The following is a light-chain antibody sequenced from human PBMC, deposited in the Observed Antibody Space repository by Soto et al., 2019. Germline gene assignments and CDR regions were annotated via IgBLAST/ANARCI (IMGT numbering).Light chain of an antibody. CDR1: SSGVGGYNY. Sequence: QSALTQPASVSGSPGQSITISCTGTSSGVGGYNYVSWYQQHPGKAPKLMIYEVSNRPSGVSNRFSGSKSGNTASLTISGLQAEDEADYYCSSYTRSILLFGGGTKLTV. CDR3: SSYTRSILL. CDR2: EVS. V-gene: IGLV2-14*01. J-gene: IGLJ2*01.